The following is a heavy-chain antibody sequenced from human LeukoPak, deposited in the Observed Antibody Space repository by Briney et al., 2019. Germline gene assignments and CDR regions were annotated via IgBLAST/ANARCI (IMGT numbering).Heavy chain of an antibody. Sequence: PSETLSLTCTVSGYSISSGYYWGWIRQPPGKGLEWIGSIYHSGSTYYNPSLKSRVTISVDTSKNQFSLKLSSVTAADTAVYYCAREKSTALEYYFDYWGQGTLVTVSS. V-gene: IGHV4-38-2*02. CDR3: AREKSTALEYYFDY. CDR1: GYSISSGYY. D-gene: IGHD5-18*01. J-gene: IGHJ4*02. CDR2: IYHSGST.